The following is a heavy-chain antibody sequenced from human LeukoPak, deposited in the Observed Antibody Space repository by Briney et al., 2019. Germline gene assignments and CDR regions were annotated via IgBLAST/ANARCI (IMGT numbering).Heavy chain of an antibody. CDR3: AKDEGSGYSTSWYGEPYYSGMDV. CDR2: ISYDGSNT. Sequence: GGSLRLSCVASGFIFSNYGMHWVRQAPGKGLEWVAAISYDGSNTYYVESVKGRFTISRDNSKDTLYLQMNSLRAEDTAVYYCAKDEGSGYSTSWYGEPYYSGMDVWGQGATVTVSS. V-gene: IGHV3-30*18. J-gene: IGHJ6*02. D-gene: IGHD6-13*01. CDR1: GFIFSNYG.